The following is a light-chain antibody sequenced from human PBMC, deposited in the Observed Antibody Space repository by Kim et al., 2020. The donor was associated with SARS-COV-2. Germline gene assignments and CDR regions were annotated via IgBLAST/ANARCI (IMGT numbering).Light chain of an antibody. CDR3: AAWDESLDGFLV. Sequence: QSVIISCSGGRANIGSNPVNWYQHVPGTAPNLLIYSNSDRPSGVPDRFTASKSDTSAALAISGLQSEDETTYYCAAWDESLDGFLVFGGGTQLTVL. CDR1: RANIGSNP. CDR2: SNS. V-gene: IGLV1-44*01. J-gene: IGLJ2*01.